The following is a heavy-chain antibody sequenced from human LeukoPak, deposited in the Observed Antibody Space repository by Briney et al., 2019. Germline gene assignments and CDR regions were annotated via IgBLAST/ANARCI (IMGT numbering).Heavy chain of an antibody. Sequence: GGSLRLSCAASGFTFSSYWMSWVRQAPGKGLEWVANIKQDGSEKNYVDSVKGRFTISRDNAKNSLYLQMNSLRAEDTAVYYCATTSYYYGMDVWGQGTTVTVSS. CDR2: IKQDGSEK. J-gene: IGHJ6*02. CDR3: ATTSYYYGMDV. V-gene: IGHV3-7*01. D-gene: IGHD5-24*01. CDR1: GFTFSSYW.